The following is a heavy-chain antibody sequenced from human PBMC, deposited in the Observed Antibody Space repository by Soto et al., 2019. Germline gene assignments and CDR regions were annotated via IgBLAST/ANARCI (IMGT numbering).Heavy chain of an antibody. CDR1: GYTFTSYY. CDR3: ARDPSWYCSGGSCTEVGDY. Sequence: ASVKVSCKASGYTFTSYYMHGVRQAPGQGLEWMGIINPSGGSTSYAQKFQGRVTMTRDTSTSTVYMELSSLRSEDTAVYYCARDPSWYCSGGSCTEVGDYRGQGSPVNVSS. J-gene: IGHJ4*02. V-gene: IGHV1-46*01. D-gene: IGHD2-15*01. CDR2: INPSGGST.